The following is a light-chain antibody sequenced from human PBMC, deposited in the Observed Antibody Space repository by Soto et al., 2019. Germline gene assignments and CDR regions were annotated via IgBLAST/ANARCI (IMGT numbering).Light chain of an antibody. Sequence: QSALTQPPSASGSPGQSVTISCTGTSSDVGSYNYVSWYQHHPGKAPKVMIYEVNKRPSGVPDRFSGSKSGNTASPTVSGLQAEDEADYYCGSYADSNNYVFGTGTKLTVL. J-gene: IGLJ1*01. V-gene: IGLV2-8*01. CDR1: SSDVGSYNY. CDR2: EVN. CDR3: GSYADSNNYV.